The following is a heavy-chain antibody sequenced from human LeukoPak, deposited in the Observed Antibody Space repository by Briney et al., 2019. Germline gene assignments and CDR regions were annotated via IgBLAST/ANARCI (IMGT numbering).Heavy chain of an antibody. J-gene: IGHJ4*02. Sequence: QPGGSLRLSCAASGFTFSDYWMTWVRQAPGKGLEWVANIKPDGGEKNYVDSVKGRFTISRDNAKNSLLLQMNSLRVEDTAVYYCARDRSAAGLLDNWGQGTLLTVSS. CDR2: IKPDGGEK. V-gene: IGHV3-7*04. CDR1: GFTFSDYW. CDR3: ARDRSAAGLLDN. D-gene: IGHD6-13*01.